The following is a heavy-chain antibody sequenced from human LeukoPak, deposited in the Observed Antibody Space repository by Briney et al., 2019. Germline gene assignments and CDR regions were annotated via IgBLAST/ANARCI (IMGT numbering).Heavy chain of an antibody. CDR2: IYYSGST. CDR1: GGSISGYY. Sequence: SETLSLTCTVSGGSISGYYWSWIRQPPGKGLEWIGYIYYSGSTNYNPSLKSRATISVDTSKNQFSLKLSSVTAADTAVYYCARAASTGYYYYYMDVWGKGTTVTVSS. V-gene: IGHV4-59*01. J-gene: IGHJ6*03. D-gene: IGHD1-14*01. CDR3: ARAASTGYYYYYMDV.